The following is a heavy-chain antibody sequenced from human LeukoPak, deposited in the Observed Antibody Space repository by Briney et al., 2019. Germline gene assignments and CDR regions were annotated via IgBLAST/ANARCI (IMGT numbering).Heavy chain of an antibody. CDR3: AKHWDYYGMDV. J-gene: IGHJ6*02. Sequence: PGGSLRLSCAASVFTFSSYSMNWVRQAPGKGLEWVSSISSSSSYIYYADSVKGRFTISRDNAKNSLYLQMNSLRAEDTAVYYCAKHWDYYGMDVWGQGTTVTVSS. CDR2: ISSSSSYI. V-gene: IGHV3-21*01. CDR1: VFTFSSYS. D-gene: IGHD3-16*01.